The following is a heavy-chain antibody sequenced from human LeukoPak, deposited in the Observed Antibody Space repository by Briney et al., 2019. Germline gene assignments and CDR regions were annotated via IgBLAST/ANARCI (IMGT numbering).Heavy chain of an antibody. CDR3: ARVSVVTNPHYFDY. CDR1: GGSFSGYY. D-gene: IGHD4-23*01. J-gene: IGHJ4*02. V-gene: IGHV4-34*01. Sequence: SETLSLTCAVYGGSFSGYYWSWIRQPPGKGLEWIGEINHSGSTNYNPSLKSRVTISVDTSKNQFSLKLSSVTAADTAVYYCARVSVVTNPHYFDYWGQGTLVTVSS. CDR2: INHSGST.